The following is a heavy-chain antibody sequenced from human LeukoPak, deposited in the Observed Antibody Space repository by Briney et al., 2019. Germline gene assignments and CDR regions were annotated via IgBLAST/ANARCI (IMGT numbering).Heavy chain of an antibody. CDR3: ARSPLYQSFDY. D-gene: IGHD2-8*01. CDR2: INPSGGST. CDR1: GYTFTSYY. Sequence: GASVKVSCKASGYTFTSYYMHWVRQAPGQGLEWMGIINPSGGSTSYAQKFQGRVTMTRDTSTSTVYMELSSLKASDTAMYYCARSPLYQSFDYWGQGTLVTVSS. V-gene: IGHV1-46*01. J-gene: IGHJ4*02.